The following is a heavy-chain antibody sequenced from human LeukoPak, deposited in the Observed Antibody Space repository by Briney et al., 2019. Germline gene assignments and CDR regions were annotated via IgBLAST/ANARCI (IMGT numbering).Heavy chain of an antibody. Sequence: TSETLSLTCAVYGGSFSGYYWSGIRQPPGKGLEWIGEINHSGSTNYNPSLKSRVTISVDTSKNQFSLKLSSVTAADTAVYYCARLKPITMVRGVIIGGFDYWGQGTLVTVSS. CDR3: ARLKPITMVRGVIIGGFDY. J-gene: IGHJ4*02. CDR1: GGSFSGYY. CDR2: INHSGST. D-gene: IGHD3-10*01. V-gene: IGHV4-34*01.